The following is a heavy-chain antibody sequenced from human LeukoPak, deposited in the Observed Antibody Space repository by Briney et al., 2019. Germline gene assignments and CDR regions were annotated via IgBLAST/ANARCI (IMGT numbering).Heavy chain of an antibody. CDR2: ISSSSTTI. V-gene: IGHV3-48*01. CDR1: GFTFSSYS. J-gene: IGHJ4*02. Sequence: PGGSLRLSCAASGFTFSSYSMNWVRQAPGKGLEWVSYISSSSTTIYYVDSVKGRFTISRDNAKNSLYLQMNSLRAEDTAVYFCAREGGYYDSNGPFDHWGQGTLVTVSS. CDR3: AREGGYYDSNGPFDH. D-gene: IGHD3-22*01.